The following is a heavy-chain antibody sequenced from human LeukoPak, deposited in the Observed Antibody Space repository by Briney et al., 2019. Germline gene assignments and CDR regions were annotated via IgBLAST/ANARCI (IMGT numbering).Heavy chain of an antibody. D-gene: IGHD1-26*01. CDR1: GFTFSSYA. Sequence: GRSLRLSCAASGFTFSSYAMSWVRQAPGKGLEWVSAISGSGGSTYYADSVKGRFTISRDNAKNSLYLQMNSLRAEDTAVYYCAREEWELLRYYYYYMDVWGKGTTVTVSS. J-gene: IGHJ6*03. CDR2: ISGSGGST. V-gene: IGHV3-23*01. CDR3: AREEWELLRYYYYYMDV.